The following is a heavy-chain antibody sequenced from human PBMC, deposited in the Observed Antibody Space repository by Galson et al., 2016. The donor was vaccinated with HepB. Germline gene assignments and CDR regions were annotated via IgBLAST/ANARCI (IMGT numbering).Heavy chain of an antibody. J-gene: IGHJ5*02. D-gene: IGHD2/OR15-2a*01. CDR1: GFTFNSYW. CDR2: VNSDGTRT. Sequence: SLRLSCAASGFTFNSYWMHWVRQVPGKGLVWVSRVNSDGTRTNYADSVRGRFTISRDNAKNTLYLQMNSVRVDDTAIYFCARDYLGLDLWGQGTLVTVSS. V-gene: IGHV3-74*01. CDR3: ARDYLGLDL.